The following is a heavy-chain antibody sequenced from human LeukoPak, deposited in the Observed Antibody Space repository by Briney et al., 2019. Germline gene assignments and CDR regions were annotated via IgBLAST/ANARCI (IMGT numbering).Heavy chain of an antibody. D-gene: IGHD3-9*01. CDR2: IYSGGST. CDR1: GFTVSSNY. Sequence: PGGSLRLSCAASGFTVSSNYMSWVRQAPGKGLEWVSVIYSGGSTYYADSVKGRFTISRDNSKNTLYLQMKSLRAEDTAVYYCARDRSYDILTGYSHNWFDPRGQGTLVTVSS. CDR3: ARDRSYDILTGYSHNWFDP. V-gene: IGHV3-66*01. J-gene: IGHJ5*02.